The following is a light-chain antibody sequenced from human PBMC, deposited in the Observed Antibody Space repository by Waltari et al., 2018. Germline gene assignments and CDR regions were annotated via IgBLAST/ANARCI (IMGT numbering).Light chain of an antibody. Sequence: QSVLTQPPSASGAPGQRVTISCSGSSSNIGSNSVYWYQQFPGTAPQLLSSRNFPGPSGVPGRFSGSKSGTSASLAISGLRSEDEADYYCAVWDDNLYGVVFGGGTKLTVL. CDR1: SSNIGSNS. V-gene: IGLV1-47*01. J-gene: IGLJ2*01. CDR2: RNF. CDR3: AVWDDNLYGVV.